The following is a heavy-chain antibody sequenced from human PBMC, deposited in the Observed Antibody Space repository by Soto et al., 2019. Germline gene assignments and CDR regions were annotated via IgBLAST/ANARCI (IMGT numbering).Heavy chain of an antibody. J-gene: IGHJ6*02. Sequence: PSETLSLTCAVSGGSISSGGYYWSWIRQPAGKGLEWIGRIYTSGSTNYNPSLKSRVTMSVDTSKNQFSLKLSSVTAADTAVYYCARVRIAARTGAYGMDVWGQGTTVTVSS. V-gene: IGHV4-61*02. D-gene: IGHD6-6*01. CDR1: GGSISSGGYY. CDR2: IYTSGST. CDR3: ARVRIAARTGAYGMDV.